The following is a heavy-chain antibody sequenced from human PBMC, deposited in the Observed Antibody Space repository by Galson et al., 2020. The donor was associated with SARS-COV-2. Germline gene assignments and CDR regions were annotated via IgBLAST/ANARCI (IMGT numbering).Heavy chain of an antibody. J-gene: IGHJ6*02. CDR3: ARARTVTTFYYYYGMDV. CDR1: GGSFSGYY. D-gene: IGHD4-17*01. Sequence: SQTLSLTCAVYGGSFSGYYWSWIRQPPGKGLEWIGEINHSGSTNYNPSLKSRVTISVDTSKNQFSLKLSSVTAADTAVYYCARARTVTTFYYYYGMDVWGQGTTVTVSS. CDR2: INHSGST. V-gene: IGHV4-34*01.